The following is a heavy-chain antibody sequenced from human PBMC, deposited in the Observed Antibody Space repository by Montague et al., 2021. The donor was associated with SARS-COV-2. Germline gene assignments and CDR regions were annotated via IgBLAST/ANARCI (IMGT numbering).Heavy chain of an antibody. D-gene: IGHD3-3*01. CDR2: MSGSGSNI. J-gene: IGHJ6*02. Sequence: SLRLSCAASGLTFSGFAMSWVRQAPGKGLEWVSAMSGSGSNIYYLDSVRDRFTISRDNSQNTLFLQMNSLRAEDTAVYYCTTGVDFWGGHNYFQNVDVWGRGTTVTVSS. CDR1: GLTFSGFA. CDR3: TTGVDFWGGHNYFQNVDV. V-gene: IGHV3-23*01.